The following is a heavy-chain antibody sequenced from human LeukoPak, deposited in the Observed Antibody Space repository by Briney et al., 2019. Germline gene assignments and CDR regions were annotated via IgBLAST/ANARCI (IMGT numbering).Heavy chain of an antibody. D-gene: IGHD4-17*01. V-gene: IGHV6-1*01. Sequence: SQTLSLTCAISGDSVSSNSAAWNWIRQSPSRGLEWLGRTYYWSNWFNDFALSVKSRITINPDTSKNQFSLQLNSVTPEDTAVYYCAKNYGDSNWFDPWGQGTLVTVSS. CDR3: AKNYGDSNWFDP. CDR2: TYYWSNWFN. J-gene: IGHJ5*02. CDR1: GDSVSSNSAA.